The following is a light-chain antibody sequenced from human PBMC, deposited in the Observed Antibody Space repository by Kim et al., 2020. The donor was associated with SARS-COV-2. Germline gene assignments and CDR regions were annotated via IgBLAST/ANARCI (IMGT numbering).Light chain of an antibody. CDR2: DVS. CDR1: RSAVRGYTY. J-gene: IGLJ3*02. V-gene: IGLV2-14*03. Sequence: SITISCTGTRSAVRGYTYVYWYQPHPGTAPRLTMYDVSNRPSGVSNRFSGSNSGNTASLTISGLQAEDEADYYCSSYTRSRTWVFGGGTQLTVL. CDR3: SSYTRSRTWV.